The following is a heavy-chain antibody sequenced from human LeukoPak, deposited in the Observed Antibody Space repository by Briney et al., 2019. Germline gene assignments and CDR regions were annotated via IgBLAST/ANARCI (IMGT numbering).Heavy chain of an antibody. CDR2: INPNSGGT. CDR1: GYTFTGYY. D-gene: IGHD2-15*01. V-gene: IGHV1-2*02. CDR3: APGLWGDDCSGGSCYSDDAFDI. J-gene: IGHJ3*02. Sequence: ASVKVSCKASGYTFTGYYMHWVRQAPGQGPEWMGWINPNSGGTNYAQKFQGRVTMTRDTSISIAYMELSRLRSDDTAVYYCAPGLWGDDCSGGSCYSDDAFDIWGQGTMVTVSS.